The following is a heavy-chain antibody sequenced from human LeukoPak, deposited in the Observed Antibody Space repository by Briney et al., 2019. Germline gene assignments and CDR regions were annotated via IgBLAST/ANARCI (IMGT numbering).Heavy chain of an antibody. V-gene: IGHV4-39*07. J-gene: IGHJ6*03. CDR1: SGSIISNNDY. Sequence: SETLSLTCTVSSGSIISNNDYWGWIRQPPGKGLEWIANIHYSGSTYYNPSLKSRVTISVDTSQNQFSLRLSSLTAADTAVYYCARILARQFTSFSDSSPYTYYYMDVWGKGTTVTVSS. D-gene: IGHD2/OR15-2a*01. CDR3: ARILARQFTSFSDSSPYTYYYMDV. CDR2: IHYSGST.